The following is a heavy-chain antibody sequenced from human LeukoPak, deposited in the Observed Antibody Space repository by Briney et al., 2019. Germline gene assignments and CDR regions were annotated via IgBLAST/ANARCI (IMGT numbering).Heavy chain of an antibody. V-gene: IGHV1-69*13. CDR3: ARVSLMVRGVIVYYYGMDV. J-gene: IGHJ6*04. D-gene: IGHD3-10*01. CDR2: IIPIFGTA. CDR1: GGTFSSYA. Sequence: SVKVSCKASGGTFSSYAISWVRQAPGQGLEWMGGIIPIFGTANYAQKFQGRVTITADESTSTAYMELSSLRSEDTAVYHCARVSLMVRGVIVYYYGMDVWGKGTTVTVSS.